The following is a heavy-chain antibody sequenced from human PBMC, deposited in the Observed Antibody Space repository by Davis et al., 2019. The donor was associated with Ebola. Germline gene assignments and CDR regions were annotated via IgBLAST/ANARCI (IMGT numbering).Heavy chain of an antibody. V-gene: IGHV4-34*01. D-gene: IGHD5-18*01. CDR3: ARDAGYSYGSDY. J-gene: IGHJ4*02. CDR2: INHSEST. CDR1: GGSFSGYY. Sequence: SETLSLTCAVYGGSFSGYYWSWIRQPPGKGLEWIGEINHSESTNYNPSLKSRVTISVDTSKNQFSLKLSSVTAADTAVYYCARDAGYSYGSDYWGQGTLVTVSS.